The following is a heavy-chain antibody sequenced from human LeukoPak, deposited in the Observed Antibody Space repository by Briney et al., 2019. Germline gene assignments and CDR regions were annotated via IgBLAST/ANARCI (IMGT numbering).Heavy chain of an antibody. J-gene: IGHJ6*02. CDR1: GGSISSSSYY. V-gene: IGHV4-39*01. CDR2: IYYSGST. Sequence: SETLSLTYTVSGGSISSSSYYWGWIRQPPGKGLEWIGSIYYSGSTYYNPSLKSRVTISVDTSKNQFSLKLSSVTAADTAVYYCARQESGYYYYYGMDVWGQGTTVTVSS. CDR3: ARQESGYYYYYGMDV. D-gene: IGHD6-25*01.